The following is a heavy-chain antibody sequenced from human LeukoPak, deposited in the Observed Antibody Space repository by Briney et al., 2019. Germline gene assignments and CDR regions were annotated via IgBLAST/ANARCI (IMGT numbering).Heavy chain of an antibody. J-gene: IGHJ4*02. CDR1: GYSISSGYY. Sequence: SETLSLTCAVSGYSISSGYYWGWIRQPPGKGLEWIGNVYHSGSTYKKPSLKSRVSISLDTSNNQFSLKLTSVTAADTAIHYCARLSGAPVRHPKYHFDYWGQGTLVTVSS. V-gene: IGHV4-38-2*01. CDR3: ARLSGAPVRHPKYHFDY. D-gene: IGHD1-26*01. CDR2: VYHSGST.